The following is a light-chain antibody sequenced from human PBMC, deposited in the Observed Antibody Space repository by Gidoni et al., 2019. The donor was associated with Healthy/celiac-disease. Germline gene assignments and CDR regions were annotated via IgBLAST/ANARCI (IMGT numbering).Light chain of an antibody. CDR3: QAWDSSTVV. V-gene: IGLV3-1*01. J-gene: IGLJ2*01. CDR2: QDS. CDR1: KLGDKY. Sequence: SYELTQPLSVSVSPGQTPSITGSGYKLGDKYACWYQQKPGQTPVLVIYQDSKPPSGIPERFSGSNSGNTATLTISGTQAMDEADYYCQAWDSSTVVFGGGTKLTVL.